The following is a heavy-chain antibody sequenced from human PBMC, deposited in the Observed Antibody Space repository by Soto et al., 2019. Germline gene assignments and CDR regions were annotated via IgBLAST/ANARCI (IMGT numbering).Heavy chain of an antibody. Sequence: ASVKVSCKASGYTFTSCGISWVRQAPGQGLEWMGWISAYNGNTNYAQKLQGRVTMTTDTSTSTAYMELRSLRSDDTAVYYCARVHIVVVPAARNVFDYWGQGTLVTVSS. CDR1: GYTFTSCG. J-gene: IGHJ4*02. CDR3: ARVHIVVVPAARNVFDY. V-gene: IGHV1-18*01. CDR2: ISAYNGNT. D-gene: IGHD2-2*01.